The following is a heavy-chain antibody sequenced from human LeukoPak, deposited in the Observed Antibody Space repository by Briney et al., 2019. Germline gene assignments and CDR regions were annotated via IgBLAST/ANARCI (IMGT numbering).Heavy chain of an antibody. D-gene: IGHD3-22*01. J-gene: IGHJ4*02. CDR3: ARLDSSGYYLDYYFDY. CDR2: IYHSGST. V-gene: IGHV4-4*02. CDR1: GGSISSSNW. Sequence: SGTLSLTCAVSGGSISSSNWWSWVRQPPGKGLEWIREIYHSGSTNYNPSLKSRVTISVDKSKNQFSLKLSSVTAADTAVYYCARLDSSGYYLDYYFDYWGQGTLVTVSS.